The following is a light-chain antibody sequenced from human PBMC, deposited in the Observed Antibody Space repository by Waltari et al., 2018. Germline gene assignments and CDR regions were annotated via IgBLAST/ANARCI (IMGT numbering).Light chain of an antibody. Sequence: SSELTQDPAVSVALGQTVRITCQGGSLRTYYVSWFHQKPGQAPALVIYGKNNRPSGIPDRFSASSSGSTASLTIIGTQAEDEADYYCHSRDSSGDVLIGGGTKLTVV. CDR2: GKN. J-gene: IGLJ2*01. CDR3: HSRDSSGDVL. V-gene: IGLV3-19*01. CDR1: SLRTYY.